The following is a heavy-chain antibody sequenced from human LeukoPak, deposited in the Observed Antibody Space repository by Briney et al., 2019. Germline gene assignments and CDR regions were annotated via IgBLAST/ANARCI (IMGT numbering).Heavy chain of an antibody. CDR3: ASLEGGGTLDY. CDR1: GGSISSYY. CDR2: IYYSGST. V-gene: IGHV4-59*12. Sequence: SETLSLTCTVSGGSISSYYWSWIRQPPGKGLEWIGYIYYSGSTNYNPSLKSRVTISVDTSKNQFSLKLSSVTAADTAVYYCASLEGGGTLDYWGQGTLVTVSS. D-gene: IGHD2-15*01. J-gene: IGHJ4*02.